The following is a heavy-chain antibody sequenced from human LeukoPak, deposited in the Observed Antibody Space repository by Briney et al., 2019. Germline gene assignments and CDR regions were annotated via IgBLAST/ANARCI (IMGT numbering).Heavy chain of an antibody. CDR3: AREGNRLSFEY. CDR2: IYSSGST. J-gene: IGHJ4*02. V-gene: IGHV4-4*07. Sequence: PSETLSLTCTVSGGSISSHYWSWIRQPAGKGLEWIGRIYSSGSTNCKPSLKSRVTISVDKSKNQFSLKLSSVTAADTAVYYRAREGNRLSFEYWGQGTLVTVAS. CDR1: GGSISSHY.